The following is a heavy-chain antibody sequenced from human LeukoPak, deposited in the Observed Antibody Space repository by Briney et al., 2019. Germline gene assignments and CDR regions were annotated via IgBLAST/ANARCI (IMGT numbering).Heavy chain of an antibody. D-gene: IGHD4-23*01. Sequence: RTGGSLRLSCAASGFTFSSYSMNWVRQAPGKGLEWVSGINWNGGSTGYADSVKGRFTISRDNAKNSLYLQMNSLRAEDTALYHCARGYGGNRIDAFDIWGQGTMVTVSS. J-gene: IGHJ3*02. CDR3: ARGYGGNRIDAFDI. CDR2: INWNGGST. CDR1: GFTFSSYS. V-gene: IGHV3-20*01.